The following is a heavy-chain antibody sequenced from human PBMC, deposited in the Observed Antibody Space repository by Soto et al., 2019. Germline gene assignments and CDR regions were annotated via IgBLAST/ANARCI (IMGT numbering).Heavy chain of an antibody. V-gene: IGHV4-59*08. Sequence: SETLSLTCTVSRGSISSYYWTWIRQPPGNGLYCIGYIYYSVITNXXPSLKSRXXISVDTSKNHXSLRLXSVTAADTASYYCASARREVVADSLWCRGSLVTDSS. CDR3: ASARREVVADSL. CDR2: IYYSVIT. CDR1: RGSISSYY. J-gene: IGHJ4*02. D-gene: IGHD2-15*01.